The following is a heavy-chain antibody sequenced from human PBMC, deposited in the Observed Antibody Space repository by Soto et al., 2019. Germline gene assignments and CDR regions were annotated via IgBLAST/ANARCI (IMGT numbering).Heavy chain of an antibody. Sequence: QVQLVESGGALVKPGGSLRLSCAASGFIFSDYAISWIRQAPGKGLEWVSYISGSGSDIYYVDSVKGQFTISRDNAKNSLYLQMNSLRAEDTAIYYCSRGSGTQNLWGQGTLVTVSS. J-gene: IGHJ4*02. CDR3: SRGSGTQNL. CDR1: GFIFSDYA. D-gene: IGHD1-26*01. CDR2: ISGSGSDI. V-gene: IGHV3-11*01.